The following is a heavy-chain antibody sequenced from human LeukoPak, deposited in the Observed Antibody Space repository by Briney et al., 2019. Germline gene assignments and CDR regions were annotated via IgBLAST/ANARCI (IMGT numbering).Heavy chain of an antibody. CDR2: INWNGGST. J-gene: IGHJ4*02. CDR3: ARDKIVGATKFDY. D-gene: IGHD1-26*01. CDR1: GFTFDDYG. Sequence: GRSLRLSCAASGFTFDDYGMSWVRQAPGKGLEWVSGINWNGGSTGYADSVKGRFTISRDNAKNSLYLQMNSLRDEDTAVYYCARDKIVGATKFDYWGQGTLVTVSS. V-gene: IGHV3-20*04.